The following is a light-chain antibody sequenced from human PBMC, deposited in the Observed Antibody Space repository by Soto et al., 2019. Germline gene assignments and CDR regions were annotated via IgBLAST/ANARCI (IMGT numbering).Light chain of an antibody. CDR2: AAS. CDR3: QQTLSVPRT. Sequence: DIQMTQSPSTLSASIGDRVTITCRASQSISSWLAWYQQKPGKGPTVLIYAASTLQRGVPSRFSGSTTGTDFTLTITGLQPEDSATYYCQQTLSVPRTFGLGTKVDIK. CDR1: QSISSW. V-gene: IGKV1-5*01. J-gene: IGKJ1*01.